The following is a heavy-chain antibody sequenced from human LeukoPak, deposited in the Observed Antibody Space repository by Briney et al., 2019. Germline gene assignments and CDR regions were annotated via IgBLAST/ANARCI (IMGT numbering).Heavy chain of an antibody. CDR3: ANQKYSYDSSGYAFDI. J-gene: IGHJ3*02. CDR1: GCTFSSYA. CDR2: ISGSGGST. D-gene: IGHD3-22*01. V-gene: IGHV3-23*01. Sequence: GGSLRLSCAASGCTFSSYAMSWVRQAPGKGLEWVAAISGSGGSTYYADSVKGRFTISRDNSKNTLYLQMDSLRAEDTAVYYCANQKYSYDSSGYAFDIWGQGKMVTVSS.